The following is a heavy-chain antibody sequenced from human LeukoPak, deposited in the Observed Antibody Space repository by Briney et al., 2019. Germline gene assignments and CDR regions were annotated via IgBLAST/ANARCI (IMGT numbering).Heavy chain of an antibody. J-gene: IGHJ4*02. CDR3: ARAVPSTCYYDSSGYPDY. CDR2: ISGSGAST. V-gene: IGHV3-23*01. D-gene: IGHD3-22*01. Sequence: GGSLRLSCLTSGFTFSTNAMSWVRQAPGKGLEWISGISGSGASTYYADSVTGRFTISRDNSRNTLYLQMNSQRGDDTAVYYCARAVPSTCYYDSSGYPDYWGQGTLVTVSS. CDR1: GFTFSTNA.